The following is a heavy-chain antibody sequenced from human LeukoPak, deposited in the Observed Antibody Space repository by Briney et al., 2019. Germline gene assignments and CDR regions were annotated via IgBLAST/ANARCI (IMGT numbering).Heavy chain of an antibody. Sequence: GGSLRLSCAASGFTFSSYAMHWDRQAPGKGLEWVAVISYDGSNKYYADSVKGRFTISRDNSKNTLYLQMNSLRAEDTAVYYCARDLHGYNVYYYYGMGVWGQGTTVAVSS. CDR2: ISYDGSNK. V-gene: IGHV3-30*04. D-gene: IGHD5-24*01. J-gene: IGHJ6*02. CDR1: GFTFSSYA. CDR3: ARDLHGYNVYYYYGMGV.